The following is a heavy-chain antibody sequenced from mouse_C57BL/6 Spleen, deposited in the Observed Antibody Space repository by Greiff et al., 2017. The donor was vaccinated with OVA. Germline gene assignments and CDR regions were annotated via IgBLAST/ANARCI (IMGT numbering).Heavy chain of an antibody. J-gene: IGHJ4*01. D-gene: IGHD2-13*01. CDR1: GYTFTSYW. V-gene: IGHV1-53*01. CDR2: INPSNGGT. CDR3: ARAVYGDYVRRYAMDY. Sequence: QVQLQQSGTELVKPGASVKLSCKASGYTFTSYWMHWVKQRPGQGLEWIGNINPSNGGTNYNEKFKSKATLTVDKSSSTAYMQLSSLTSEDSAVYYGARAVYGDYVRRYAMDYWGKGTSVTVSS.